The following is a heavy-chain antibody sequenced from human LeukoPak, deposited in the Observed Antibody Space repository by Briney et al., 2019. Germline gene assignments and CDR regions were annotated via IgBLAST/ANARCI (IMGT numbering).Heavy chain of an antibody. D-gene: IGHD3-10*01. CDR2: ISSSSSYT. CDR3: ARVAGYGSGSIY. Sequence: GGSLRLSCAASGFTFSDYYMSWIRQAPGKGLEWVSYISSSSSYTNYADPVKGRFTISRDNAKNSLNLQMNSLRAEDTAVYYCARVAGYGSGSIYWGQGTLVTVSS. V-gene: IGHV3-11*05. CDR1: GFTFSDYY. J-gene: IGHJ4*02.